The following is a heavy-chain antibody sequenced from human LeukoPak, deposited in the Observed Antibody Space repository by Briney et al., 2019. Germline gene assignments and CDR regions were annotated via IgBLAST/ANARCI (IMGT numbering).Heavy chain of an antibody. CDR3: ASLFGYPY. D-gene: IGHD3-3*01. J-gene: IGHJ4*02. Sequence: PSETLSLTCTVSGGSISSSSYYWGWNRQPPGKGLEWIGSIYYSGSTYYNPSLKSRVTISVDTSKNQFSLKLSSVTAADTAVYYSASLFGYPYWGQGTLVTVSS. V-gene: IGHV4-39*01. CDR2: IYYSGST. CDR1: GGSISSSSYY.